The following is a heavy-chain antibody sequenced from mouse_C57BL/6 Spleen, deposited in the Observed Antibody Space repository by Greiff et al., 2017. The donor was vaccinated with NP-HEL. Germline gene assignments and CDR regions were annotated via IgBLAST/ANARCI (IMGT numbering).Heavy chain of an antibody. CDR1: GYTFTNYW. V-gene: IGHV1-63*01. CDR3: ARGYYGSSYEGNYAMDY. CDR2: IYPGGGYT. Sequence: VKLQESGAELVRPGTSVKMSCKASGYTFTNYWIGWAKQRPGHGLEWIGDIYPGGGYTNYNEKFKGKATLTADKSSSTAYMQVSSLTSEDSAIYYCARGYYGSSYEGNYAMDYWGQGTSVTVSS. J-gene: IGHJ4*01. D-gene: IGHD1-1*01.